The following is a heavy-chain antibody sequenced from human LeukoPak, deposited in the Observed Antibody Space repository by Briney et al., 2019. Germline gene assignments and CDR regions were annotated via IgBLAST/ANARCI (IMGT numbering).Heavy chain of an antibody. D-gene: IGHD5-12*01. CDR3: ARGTRGYSGYDFDY. CDR2: ISSSSSYI. Sequence: GSLRLSCAASGFTFSSYSMNWVRQAPGKGLEWVSSISSSSSYIYYADPVKGRFTISRDNAKNSLYLQMNSLRAEDTAVYYCARGTRGYSGYDFDYWGQGTLVTVSS. V-gene: IGHV3-21*01. J-gene: IGHJ4*02. CDR1: GFTFSSYS.